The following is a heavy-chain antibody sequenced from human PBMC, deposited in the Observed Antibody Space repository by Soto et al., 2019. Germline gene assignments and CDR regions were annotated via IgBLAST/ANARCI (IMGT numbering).Heavy chain of an antibody. V-gene: IGHV4-59*01. J-gene: IGHJ4*02. CDR3: ARKWQHSGYDWVFDY. Sequence: SETLSLTCTVSGGSISSYYWSWIRQPPGKGLEWIGYIYYSGSTNYNPSLKSRVTISVDTSKNQFSLRLSSVTAADTAVYYCARKWQHSGYDWVFDYWGQGTLVTVSS. CDR2: IYYSGST. CDR1: GGSISSYY. D-gene: IGHD5-12*01.